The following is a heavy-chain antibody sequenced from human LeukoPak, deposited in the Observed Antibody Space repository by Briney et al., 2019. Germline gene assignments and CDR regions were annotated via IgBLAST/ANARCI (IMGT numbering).Heavy chain of an antibody. J-gene: IGHJ4*02. V-gene: IGHV4-4*07. Sequence: PSETLSLTCTVSGGSISSYYWSWIRQPAGKGLEWIGRIYTSGSTNYNPSLKSRVTMSVDTSKNQFSLKLSSVTAADTAVYYCARDVTLRDSTPLPHMGFDYWGQGTLVTVSS. CDR2: IYTSGST. CDR1: GGSISSYY. D-gene: IGHD3-22*01. CDR3: ARDVTLRDSTPLPHMGFDY.